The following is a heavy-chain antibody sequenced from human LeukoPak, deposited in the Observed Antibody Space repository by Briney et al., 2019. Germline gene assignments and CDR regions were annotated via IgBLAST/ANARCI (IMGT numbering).Heavy chain of an antibody. CDR2: INPNSGST. V-gene: IGHV1-2*02. Sequence: WASVKVSCKASGYTFTGYYMHWVRQAPGQGLEWMGWINPNSGSTNYAQKFQGRVTMTRDTSISTAYMELSRLRSDDTAVYYCARGVYSSGWLDYWGQGTLVTVSS. CDR3: ARGVYSSGWLDY. CDR1: GYTFTGYY. D-gene: IGHD6-19*01. J-gene: IGHJ4*02.